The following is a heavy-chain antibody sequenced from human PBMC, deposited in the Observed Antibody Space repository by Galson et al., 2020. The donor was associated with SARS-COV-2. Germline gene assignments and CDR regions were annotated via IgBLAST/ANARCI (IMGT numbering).Heavy chain of an antibody. V-gene: IGHV2-70*11. J-gene: IGHJ4*02. CDR2: IDWDDDK. Sequence: SGPTLVKPTETLKLTCTFSGFSLSTGGMCVNWIRQPPGKALEWLARIDWDDDKYYSTSLKTRLTISKDTSKNQVVLTMTNMDPVDTATYYCARIRGYESTGYYYGGFDYWGQGTLVTVSS. CDR3: ARIRGYESTGYYYGGFDY. CDR1: GFSLSTGGMC. D-gene: IGHD3-22*01.